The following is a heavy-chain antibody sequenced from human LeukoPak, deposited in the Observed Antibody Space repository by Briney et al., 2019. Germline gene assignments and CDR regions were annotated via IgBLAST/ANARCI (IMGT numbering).Heavy chain of an antibody. CDR1: GFTFSYYN. CDR2: ISSSSRTI. J-gene: IGHJ4*02. Sequence: GGSLRLSCAVSGFTFSYYNMNWVRQAPGKGLEWVAFISSSSRTIYYADSIQGRFTISRDNAKNSLHLQMNSLRIEDTAVYYCARADVGGDGNNPYNFEYWGQGTLVTVSS. D-gene: IGHD3-10*02. V-gene: IGHV3-48*01. CDR3: ARADVGGDGNNPYNFEY.